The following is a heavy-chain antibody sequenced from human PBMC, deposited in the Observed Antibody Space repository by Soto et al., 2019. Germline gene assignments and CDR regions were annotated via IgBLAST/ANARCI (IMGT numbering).Heavy chain of an antibody. CDR1: GFTVSSNY. CDR2: IYSGGST. Sequence: EVQLVESGGGLIQPGGSLRLSCAASGFTVSSNYMSWVRQAPGQGLEWVSVIYSGGSTYYADSVKGRFTISRDNSKNTLYLQMNSLRAEDTAVYYCARFETVSYYFDYWGQGTLVTVSS. V-gene: IGHV3-53*01. D-gene: IGHD4-17*01. CDR3: ARFETVSYYFDY. J-gene: IGHJ4*02.